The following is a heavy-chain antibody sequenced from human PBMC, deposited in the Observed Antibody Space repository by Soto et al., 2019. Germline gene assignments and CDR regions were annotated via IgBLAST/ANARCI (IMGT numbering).Heavy chain of an antibody. D-gene: IGHD2-2*01. CDR1: GFTFSSYW. CDR3: ARDTGVVPPAEWYYFYGMDV. V-gene: IGHV3-7*03. CDR2: IKQDGSEK. J-gene: IGHJ6*02. Sequence: EVQLVESGGGLVQRGGSLRLSCAASGFTFSSYWMSWVRQAPGKGLESVANIKQDGSEKYYVDSVKGRFTISRDNAKNSLYLQMNSLRAEDTAVYYCARDTGVVPPAEWYYFYGMDVWGPGTTVTVSS.